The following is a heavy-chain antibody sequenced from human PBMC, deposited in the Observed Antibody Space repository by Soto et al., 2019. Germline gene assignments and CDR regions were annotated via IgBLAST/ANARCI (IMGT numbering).Heavy chain of an antibody. Sequence: PGESLKISCKGSGYSFTSYWIGWARQMPGKGLEWMGIIYPGDSDTRYRPSFQGQVTISADKSISTAYLQWSSLKASDTAMYYCARTAAAGKYYNGMDVWGQGTKVTVSS. D-gene: IGHD6-13*01. CDR3: ARTAAAGKYYNGMDV. CDR1: GYSFTSYW. V-gene: IGHV5-51*01. J-gene: IGHJ6*02. CDR2: IYPGDSDT.